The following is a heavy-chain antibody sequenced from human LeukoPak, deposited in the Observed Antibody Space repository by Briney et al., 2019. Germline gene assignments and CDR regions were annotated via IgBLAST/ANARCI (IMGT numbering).Heavy chain of an antibody. Sequence: PGRSVRLSCAASGFTFSSYGMHWVRQAPGKGLEWVAVIWFNGSNKYYADSVKGRFAISRDNSKNTLYLQMNSLRAEDTAVYYCVKDTWSRYYYDSSGNYCLDYWGQGTLVTVSS. CDR2: IWFNGSNK. D-gene: IGHD3-22*01. J-gene: IGHJ4*02. CDR3: VKDTWSRYYYDSSGNYCLDY. CDR1: GFTFSSYG. V-gene: IGHV3-33*06.